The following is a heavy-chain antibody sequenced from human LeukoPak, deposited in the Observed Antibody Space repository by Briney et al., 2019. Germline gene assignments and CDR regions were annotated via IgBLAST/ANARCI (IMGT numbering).Heavy chain of an antibody. CDR2: TRNKANSYTT. J-gene: IGHJ4*02. V-gene: IGHV3-72*01. Sequence: PGGSLRLSCAASGFTFSDHYMDWVRQAPGKGLEWVGRTRNKANSYTTEYAASVKGRFTISRDDSKNSLYLQMNSLKTEDTAVYYCARGPQVGATEGGNDYWGQGTLVTVSS. CDR1: GFTFSDHY. CDR3: ARGPQVGATEGGNDY. D-gene: IGHD1-26*01.